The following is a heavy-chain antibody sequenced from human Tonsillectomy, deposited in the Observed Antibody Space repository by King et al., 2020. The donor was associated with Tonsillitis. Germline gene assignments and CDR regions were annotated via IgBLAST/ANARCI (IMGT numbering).Heavy chain of an antibody. CDR2: IYHSGST. Sequence: QLQESGPGLGKPSGTLSLTCAVSGGSISSSNWWSWVRQPPGKGLEWIGEIYHSGSTNYNPSLKSRVTISVDKSKNQFSLKLSSVTAADTAVYYCARDPYCSGGSCYSLDWGQGTLVTVSS. V-gene: IGHV4-4*02. CDR3: ARDPYCSGGSCYSLD. D-gene: IGHD2-15*01. J-gene: IGHJ4*02. CDR1: GGSISSSNW.